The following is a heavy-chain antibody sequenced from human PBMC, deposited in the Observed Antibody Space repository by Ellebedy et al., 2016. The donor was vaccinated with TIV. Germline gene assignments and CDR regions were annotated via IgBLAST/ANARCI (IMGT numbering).Heavy chain of an antibody. CDR3: ARGGTSLSGQLWLRYLDSYYMDI. Sequence: SETLSLXCAVYGGSFSGYYWSWIRQPPGKGLEWIGEINHSGSTNYNPSLKSRVTISVDTSKNQFSLKLSSVTAADTAVYYCARGGTSLSGQLWLRYLDSYYMDIWGKGTTVTVSS. D-gene: IGHD5-18*01. CDR1: GGSFSGYY. J-gene: IGHJ6*03. V-gene: IGHV4-34*01. CDR2: INHSGST.